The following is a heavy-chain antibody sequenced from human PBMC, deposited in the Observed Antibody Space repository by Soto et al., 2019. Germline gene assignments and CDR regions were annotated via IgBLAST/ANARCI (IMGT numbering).Heavy chain of an antibody. CDR3: ARVRYYYDSSGYYPTLDY. D-gene: IGHD3-22*01. Sequence: GASVKVSCKASGYTFTGYYMHWVRQAPGQGLEWMGWINPNSGGTNYAQKFQGRVTMTREKSISTAYMELSRLRSDDTAVYYCARVRYYYDSSGYYPTLDYWGQGTLVTVSS. J-gene: IGHJ4*02. CDR1: GYTFTGYY. V-gene: IGHV1-2*02. CDR2: INPNSGGT.